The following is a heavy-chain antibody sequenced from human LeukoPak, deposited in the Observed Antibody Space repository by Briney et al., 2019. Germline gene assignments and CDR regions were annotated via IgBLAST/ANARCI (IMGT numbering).Heavy chain of an antibody. CDR2: INAGNGNT. D-gene: IGHD1-26*01. J-gene: IGHJ5*02. CDR1: GYTFTSYA. CDR3: ARCRSGSYCWFDP. V-gene: IGHV1-3*01. Sequence: ASVKVSCKASGYTFTSYAMHWVRQAPGQRLEWMGWINAGNGNTKYSQKFQGRVTIARDTSASTAYMEPSSLRSEDTAVYYCARCRSGSYCWFDPWGQGTLVTVSS.